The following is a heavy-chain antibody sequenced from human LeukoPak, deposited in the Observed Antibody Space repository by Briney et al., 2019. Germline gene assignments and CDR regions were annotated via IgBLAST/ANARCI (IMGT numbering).Heavy chain of an antibody. CDR3: ARSSAREYCSSATCYLIGAFDI. V-gene: IGHV3-7*01. Sequence: GESLRLSCAASGFTFKKYWMNWVRQVPGKGLEWVANIKQDGSEKYYVDSVKGRFTVSRDNAKKSLYVQMSSLRAEDTAVYYCARSSAREYCSSATCYLIGAFDIWGQGTKVTVSS. D-gene: IGHD2-2*01. J-gene: IGHJ3*02. CDR2: IKQDGSEK. CDR1: GFTFKKYW.